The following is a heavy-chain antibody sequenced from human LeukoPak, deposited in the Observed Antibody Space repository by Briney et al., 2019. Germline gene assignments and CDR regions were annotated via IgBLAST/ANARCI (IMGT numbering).Heavy chain of an antibody. Sequence: PSQTLSLTCSVSDGSVSSADFYWSWIRQHPGKGLEWIGHIHYSGRTYYNPSLKSRVAISLDTSKNQISLKVSSVTAADTAVYYCARHAGPHYYYGMDVWGQGTTVTVSS. D-gene: IGHD3-10*01. CDR2: IHYSGRT. CDR3: ARHAGPHYYYGMDV. J-gene: IGHJ6*02. V-gene: IGHV4-30-4*08. CDR1: DGSVSSADFY.